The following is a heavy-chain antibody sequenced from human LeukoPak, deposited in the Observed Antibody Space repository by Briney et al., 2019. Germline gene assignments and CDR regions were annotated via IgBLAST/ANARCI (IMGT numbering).Heavy chain of an antibody. CDR1: GGTFSSYA. V-gene: IGHV1-18*01. D-gene: IGHD1-7*01. J-gene: IGHJ4*02. Sequence: GASVKVSCKASGGTFSSYAISWVRQAPGQGLEWMGWISTYNGNTNYAQKLQGRVTMTTDTSTSTAYMELRSLRSDDTAVYYCARDSSTGTTSYWGQESLVTVSS. CDR3: ARDSSTGTTSY. CDR2: ISTYNGNT.